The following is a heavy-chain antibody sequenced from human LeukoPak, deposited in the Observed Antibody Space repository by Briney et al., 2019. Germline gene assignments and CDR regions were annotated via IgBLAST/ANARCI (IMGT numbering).Heavy chain of an antibody. CDR3: AKDQYSGYDLSADY. J-gene: IGHJ4*02. Sequence: HPGGSLRLSCAASGFTLSSYWMSWVRQAPGKGLEWVASINQDGSEKYYVGSVKGRFTISRDNSKNTLYLQMNSLRAEDTAVYYCAKDQYSGYDLSADYWGQGTLVTVSS. CDR1: GFTLSSYW. V-gene: IGHV3-7*01. CDR2: INQDGSEK. D-gene: IGHD5-12*01.